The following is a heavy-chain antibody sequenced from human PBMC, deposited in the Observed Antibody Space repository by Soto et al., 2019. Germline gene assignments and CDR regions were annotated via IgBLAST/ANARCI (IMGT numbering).Heavy chain of an antibody. CDR3: AKAPSASDYDRSGSYSHFDF. Sequence: GGSLRLSCLAPGFTFTNYAMSWVRQTPGKGLEWVSAVSPSGQSTYYADSVKGRFTISRDNSKNTLHLQMNSLRAEDTAVYFCAKAPSASDYDRSGSYSHFDFWGLGTLVTVS. D-gene: IGHD3-22*01. J-gene: IGHJ4*02. V-gene: IGHV3-23*01. CDR2: VSPSGQST. CDR1: GFTFTNYA.